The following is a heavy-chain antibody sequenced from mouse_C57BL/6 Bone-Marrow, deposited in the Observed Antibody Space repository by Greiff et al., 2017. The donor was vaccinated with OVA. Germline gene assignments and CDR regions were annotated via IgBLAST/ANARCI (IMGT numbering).Heavy chain of an antibody. V-gene: IGHV1-63*01. Sequence: QVQLQQSVAELVRPGTSVKMSCKASGYTFTNYWIGWAKRRPGHGLEWIGDIYPGGGYTNYNEKFKGKATLTADKSSSTAYMQFSSLTSEDSAIYYCARGPYYGSRWFAYWGQGTLVTVSA. CDR2: IYPGGGYT. D-gene: IGHD1-1*01. CDR1: GYTFTNYW. CDR3: ARGPYYGSRWFAY. J-gene: IGHJ3*01.